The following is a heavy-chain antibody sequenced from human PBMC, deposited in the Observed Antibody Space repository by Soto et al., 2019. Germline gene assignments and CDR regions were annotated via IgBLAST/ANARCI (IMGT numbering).Heavy chain of an antibody. Sequence: XESLKISCKGCGYSFASYWIGWVRQKPGKGLEWMGIIYPGDSETRYSPSFQGQVTISADKSISTAYLQWSSLKASDTAIYYCARQLLGFCSSLSCLNFYYYGMDVWGLGTTVTVSS. V-gene: IGHV5-51*01. CDR1: GYSFASYW. CDR2: IYPGDSET. J-gene: IGHJ6*02. D-gene: IGHD2-2*01. CDR3: ARQLLGFCSSLSCLNFYYYGMDV.